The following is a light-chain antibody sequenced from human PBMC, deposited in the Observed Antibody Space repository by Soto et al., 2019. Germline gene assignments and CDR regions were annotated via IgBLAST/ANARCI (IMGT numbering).Light chain of an antibody. CDR3: VSFTTSRSYV. Sequence: QSALTQPASVSGSPGQSITISCTGTSSDVGAYIFVSWYQQHPGKAPKLMIYDIINRPSGVSNRFSGSKSGNTASLTISGLQAEDEADYYCVSFTTSRSYVFETGTKVTVL. J-gene: IGLJ1*01. V-gene: IGLV2-14*03. CDR1: SSDVGAYIF. CDR2: DII.